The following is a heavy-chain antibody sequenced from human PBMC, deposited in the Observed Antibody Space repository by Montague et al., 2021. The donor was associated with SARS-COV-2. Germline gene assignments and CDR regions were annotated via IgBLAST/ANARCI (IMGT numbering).Heavy chain of an antibody. CDR1: GGSIRSHY. V-gene: IGHV4-59*11. CDR3: ARTRLDYNDYVFDY. D-gene: IGHD4-11*01. Sequence: SETLSLTCSVSGGSIRSHYWSWIRQPPGKGLEWIGYIYYSGTTNXNPSLKSRVTISVDTSKNQFSLKLGSVTAADTTVFYCARTRLDYNDYVFDYWGQGILVTVSS. J-gene: IGHJ4*02. CDR2: IYYSGTT.